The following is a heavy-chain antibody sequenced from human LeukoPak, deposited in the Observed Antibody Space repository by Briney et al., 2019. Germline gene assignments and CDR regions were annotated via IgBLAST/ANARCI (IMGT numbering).Heavy chain of an antibody. V-gene: IGHV3-21*01. CDR1: GFTFSSYS. Sequence: GGSLRLSCAASGFTFSSYSMNWVRQAPGKGLEWVSSISSTSRYIYYADSVKGRFIVTRDNVDNSVSLQLNSLRAEDTAVYYCARNRVIDVLRYFDSFDHWGQGVLVSVSS. CDR2: ISSTSRYI. J-gene: IGHJ4*02. CDR3: ARNRVIDVLRYFDSFDH. D-gene: IGHD3-9*01.